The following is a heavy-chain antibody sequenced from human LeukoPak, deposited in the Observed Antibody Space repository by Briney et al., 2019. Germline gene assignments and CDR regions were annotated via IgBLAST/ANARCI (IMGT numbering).Heavy chain of an antibody. J-gene: IGHJ4*02. D-gene: IGHD5-12*01. Sequence: ASVKVSCKASGYTFTNYGITWVRQAPGQGLEWMGWISGHQGNKKYAQNFQGRVTMTIDTSMSTAYMDLRSLRSDDTAIYFCARSDLALITAGPFEYWGQGTLVAVSS. CDR1: GYTFTNYG. CDR2: ISGHQGNK. CDR3: ARSDLALITAGPFEY. V-gene: IGHV1-18*01.